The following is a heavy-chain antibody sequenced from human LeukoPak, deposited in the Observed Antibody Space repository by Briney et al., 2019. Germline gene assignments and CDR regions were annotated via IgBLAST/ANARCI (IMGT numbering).Heavy chain of an antibody. CDR1: GYTFTGYY. D-gene: IGHD4-17*01. V-gene: IGHV1-2*02. CDR2: INPNSGGT. CDR3: ATSPDYGARDVFDI. Sequence: ASVKVSCKASGYTFTGYYMHWVRQAPGQGLEWMGWINPNSGGTNYAQKFQGRVTITRNTSISTAYMELNSLRSEDTAVYYCATSPDYGARDVFDIWGQGTRVTVSS. J-gene: IGHJ3*02.